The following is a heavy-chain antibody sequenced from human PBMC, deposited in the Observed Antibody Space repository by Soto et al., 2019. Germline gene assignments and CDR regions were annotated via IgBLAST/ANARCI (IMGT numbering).Heavy chain of an antibody. J-gene: IGHJ6*02. Sequence: GASVKVSCKASGYTFFNYAIHWVRQAPGQRLEWLGWINVDNGNTKYSQKFQGRVSITRDTSAGTAYMELSNLRSEDTAMYYCARPVTTYNYFYGVDVWGQGTTVTVSS. CDR1: GYTFFNYA. CDR3: ARPVTTYNYFYGVDV. V-gene: IGHV1-3*01. D-gene: IGHD4-17*01. CDR2: INVDNGNT.